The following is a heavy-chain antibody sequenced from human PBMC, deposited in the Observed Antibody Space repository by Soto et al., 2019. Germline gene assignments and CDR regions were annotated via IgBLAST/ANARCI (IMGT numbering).Heavy chain of an antibody. V-gene: IGHV3-30*18. Sequence: QVQLVESGGAVVQPGTSLRLSCAASGVAFSTYGVHWVRQAPGKGLEWGAILSYDGHNEYYTDSVKGRLTISRDTSRNTLYLQMDRLRADDTAMYYWANDRGFGEYLFDSWGQGTLVTVSS. J-gene: IGHJ4*02. CDR2: LSYDGHNE. CDR3: ANDRGFGEYLFDS. D-gene: IGHD3-10*01. CDR1: GVAFSTYG.